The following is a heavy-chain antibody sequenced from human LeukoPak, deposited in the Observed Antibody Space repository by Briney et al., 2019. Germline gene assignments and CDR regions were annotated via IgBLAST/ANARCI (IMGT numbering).Heavy chain of an antibody. J-gene: IGHJ3*02. CDR2: IYTSGST. CDR3: ATNIRYFDWLSSDAFDI. V-gene: IGHV4-61*02. CDR1: GGSISSGSYY. Sequence: SQTLSLTCTVSGGSISSGSYYWNWLRQPAGTGLEWIGRIYTSGSTNYNPSLKSRVTTSVDTSKNQFSLKLSSVTAADTAVYYCATNIRYFDWLSSDAFDIWGQGTMVTVSS. D-gene: IGHD3-9*01.